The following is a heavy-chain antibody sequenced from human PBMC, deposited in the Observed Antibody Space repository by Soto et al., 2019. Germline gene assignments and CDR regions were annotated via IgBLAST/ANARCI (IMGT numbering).Heavy chain of an antibody. V-gene: IGHV1-8*01. Sequence: QVQLVQSGAEVKKPGASVKVSCKASGSTFTSYDINWVRQATGQGLEWMGWMNPNSGNTAYAQKFQGRVTMTRNTSISTAYRDLSSLRSEDTAVYYCARERRCIAASWFDPWGQGTLVNVSS. CDR3: ARERRCIAASWFDP. CDR2: MNPNSGNT. D-gene: IGHD6-6*01. CDR1: GSTFTSYD. J-gene: IGHJ5*02.